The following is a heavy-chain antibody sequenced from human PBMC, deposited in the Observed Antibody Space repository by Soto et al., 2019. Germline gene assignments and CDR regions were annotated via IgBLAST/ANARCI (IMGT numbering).Heavy chain of an antibody. Sequence: SFNVSCKASVYTDQRKGMQCARQAPHRRREWRGWINAGNGNTKYAQKFQGRVTITRDTSASTAYMELSSLRSEDTAVYYWARASLRFWGVHSDGGYDPWG. J-gene: IGHJ5*02. CDR3: ARASLRFWGVHSDGGYDP. V-gene: IGHV1-3*01. D-gene: IGHD3-3*01. CDR1: VYTDQRKG. CDR2: INAGNGNT.